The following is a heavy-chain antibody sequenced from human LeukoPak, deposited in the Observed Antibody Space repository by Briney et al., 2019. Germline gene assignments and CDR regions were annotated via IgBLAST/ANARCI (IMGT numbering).Heavy chain of an antibody. Sequence: PGRSLRLSCAASGFTFSSYGMHWVRQAPGKGLEWVAVISYDGSNKYYADSVKGRFTISRDNSKNTLYLQMNSLRAEDTAVYYCAKLGYCSSTTCPEDDAFDVWGQGTMVTVSS. CDR1: GFTFSSYG. D-gene: IGHD2-2*01. V-gene: IGHV3-30*18. J-gene: IGHJ3*01. CDR2: ISYDGSNK. CDR3: AKLGYCSSTTCPEDDAFDV.